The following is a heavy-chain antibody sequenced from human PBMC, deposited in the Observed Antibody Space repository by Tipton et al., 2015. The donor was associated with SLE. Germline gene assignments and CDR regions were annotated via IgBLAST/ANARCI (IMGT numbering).Heavy chain of an antibody. Sequence: SLRLSCAASGFTFSSYEMHWVRQATGKGLEWVSAIGTAADTYYPASVKGRFIISRENAKSSLYLQMNSLKAEDTAVYYCAREMGVGAAAFDIWGQGTMVTVSS. CDR1: GFTFSSYE. J-gene: IGHJ3*02. V-gene: IGHV3-13*01. CDR2: IGTAADT. CDR3: AREMGVGAAAFDI. D-gene: IGHD1-26*01.